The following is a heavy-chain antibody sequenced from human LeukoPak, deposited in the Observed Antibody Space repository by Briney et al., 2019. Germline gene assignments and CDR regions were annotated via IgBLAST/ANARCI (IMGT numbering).Heavy chain of an antibody. CDR2: IKSDGST. Sequence: PGGSLRLSCAASGFTFSTYWMHWVRQAPGKGLVWASRIKSDGSTNYADSVKGRFTISRDNAKNTVSLQMNSLRPEGTGVYYCARAPSEIGGYYPEYFRHWGQGTLVTVSS. V-gene: IGHV3-74*01. J-gene: IGHJ1*01. CDR1: GFTFSTYW. D-gene: IGHD3-22*01. CDR3: ARAPSEIGGYYPEYFRH.